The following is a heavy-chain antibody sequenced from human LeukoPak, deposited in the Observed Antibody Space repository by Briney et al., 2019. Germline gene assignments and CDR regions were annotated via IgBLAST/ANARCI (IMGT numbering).Heavy chain of an antibody. CDR3: ARGWNVVVPAAIVRDDAFDI. Sequence: SVKVSCKASGGTFSSYAISWVRQAPGQGLEWIGGIIPIFGTANYAQKFQGRVTITTDESTSTAYMELSSLRSEDTAVYYCARGWNVVVPAAIVRDDAFDIWGQGTMVTVSS. D-gene: IGHD2-2*02. CDR2: IIPIFGTA. V-gene: IGHV1-69*05. CDR1: GGTFSSYA. J-gene: IGHJ3*02.